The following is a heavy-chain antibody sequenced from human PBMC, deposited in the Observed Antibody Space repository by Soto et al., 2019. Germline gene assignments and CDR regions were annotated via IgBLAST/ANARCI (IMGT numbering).Heavy chain of an antibody. J-gene: IGHJ6*02. Sequence: ASVKVSCKASGYTFTSYGISWVRQAPGQGLEWMGWISAYNGNTNYAQKLQGRVTMTTDTSTSTAYMELRSLRSDDTAVYYCARVFSDFWSGYPDYYYGMDVWGQGTTVTVS. D-gene: IGHD3-3*01. CDR2: ISAYNGNT. CDR3: ARVFSDFWSGYPDYYYGMDV. CDR1: GYTFTSYG. V-gene: IGHV1-18*01.